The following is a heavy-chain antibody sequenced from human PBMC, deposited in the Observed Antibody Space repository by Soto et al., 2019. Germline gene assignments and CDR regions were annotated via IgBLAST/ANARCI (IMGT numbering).Heavy chain of an antibody. J-gene: IGHJ4*02. CDR2: TGSGTGPG. CDR3: ARRDGGGFYRFFDY. CDR1: GCSLSTNP. V-gene: IGHV1-69*06. D-gene: IGHD2-21*01. Sequence: XVKVSCKASGCSLSTNPISWVRQAPGQGLEWMGGTGSGTGPGNHAQKFQGRLTVTADKSTSTVYMELTNLSSEDTAVYYCARRDGGGFYRFFDYWGQGTLVTVSS.